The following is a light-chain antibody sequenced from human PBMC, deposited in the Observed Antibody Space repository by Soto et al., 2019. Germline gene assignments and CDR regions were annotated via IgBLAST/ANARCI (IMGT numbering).Light chain of an antibody. CDR3: CSYAGSSTV. V-gene: IGLV2-23*03. Sequence: QSALTQPASVSGSPGQSITISCTGTSSDVGSYNLVSWYQQHPGKAPKLMIYEGSKRPSGVSNRFSGYKSGNTASLTISGLQAEDEAEYYCCSYAGSSTVFGTGTKLTVL. J-gene: IGLJ1*01. CDR1: SSDVGSYNL. CDR2: EGS.